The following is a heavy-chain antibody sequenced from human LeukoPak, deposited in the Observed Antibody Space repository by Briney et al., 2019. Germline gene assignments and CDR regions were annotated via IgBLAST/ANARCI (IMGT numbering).Heavy chain of an antibody. CDR3: ARDSSMLRGPLVIYYFDF. V-gene: IGHV3-23*01. CDR2: ISGGGDAT. D-gene: IGHD3-10*01. Sequence: GGSLRLSCAASDFSFITYAMSWVRQAPGKGLEWVSTISGGGDATYYADSVKGRFTISRDNSKNTLYLQMNSLRVEDTAVYYCARDSSMLRGPLVIYYFDFWGQGTLVAVSS. J-gene: IGHJ4*02. CDR1: DFSFITYA.